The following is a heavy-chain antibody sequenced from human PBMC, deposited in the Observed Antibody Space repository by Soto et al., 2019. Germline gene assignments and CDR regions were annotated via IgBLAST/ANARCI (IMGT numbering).Heavy chain of an antibody. J-gene: IGHJ4*02. V-gene: IGHV3-73*01. CDR3: ARHVTTVTTVDY. CDR1: GFTFSGSA. D-gene: IGHD4-17*01. CDR2: IRSKANSYAT. Sequence: GGSLRLSCAASGFTFSGSAMHWVRQASGKGLEWVGRIRSKANSYATAYAASVKGRFTISRDDSKNTAYLQMNSLKTEDTAVYYCARHVTTVTTVDYWGQGTLVTVSS.